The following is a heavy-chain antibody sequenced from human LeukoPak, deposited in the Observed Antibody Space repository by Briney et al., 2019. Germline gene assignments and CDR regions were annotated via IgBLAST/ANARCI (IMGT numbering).Heavy chain of an antibody. D-gene: IGHD3-10*01. V-gene: IGHV4-59*08. CDR1: GGSISSYY. CDR2: IYYSGST. J-gene: IGHJ3*02. Sequence: SETLSLTCTVSGGSISSYYWSWIRQPPGKGLEWIGYIYYSGSTNYNPSLKSRVTISVDTSKNRFSLKLRSVTAADTAVYYCARHGVISGRYDFDIWGQGPMVTVSS. CDR3: ARHGVISGRYDFDI.